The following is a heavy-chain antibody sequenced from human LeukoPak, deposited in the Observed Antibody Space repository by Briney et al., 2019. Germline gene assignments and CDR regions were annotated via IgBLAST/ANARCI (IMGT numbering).Heavy chain of an antibody. CDR2: ISSSGNYI. CDR3: TRDESRSISCYAQ. J-gene: IGHJ4*02. V-gene: IGHV3-21*01. D-gene: IGHD2-2*01. CDR1: GFTFSSYS. Sequence: GGSLRLSCAASGFTFSSYSMNWVRQAPGKGLEWVSSISSSGNYIYYADSVKGRFTVSRDNAKNSVFLQMNSLRAEDTAVYYCTRDESRSISCYAQWGQGTLVTASS.